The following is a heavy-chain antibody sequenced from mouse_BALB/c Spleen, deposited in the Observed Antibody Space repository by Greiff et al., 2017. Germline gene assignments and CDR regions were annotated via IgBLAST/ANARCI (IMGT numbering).Heavy chain of an antibody. Sequence: EVQLVESGGGLVKPGGSLKLSCAASGFTFSDYYMYWVRQTPEKRLEWVATISDGGSYTYYPDSVKRRFTISRDNAKNNLYLQMSSLKSEDTAMYYCARDGGWLRLYYFDYWGQGTTLTVSS. V-gene: IGHV5-4*02. J-gene: IGHJ2*01. D-gene: IGHD2-2*01. CDR2: ISDGGSYT. CDR1: GFTFSDYY. CDR3: ARDGGWLRLYYFDY.